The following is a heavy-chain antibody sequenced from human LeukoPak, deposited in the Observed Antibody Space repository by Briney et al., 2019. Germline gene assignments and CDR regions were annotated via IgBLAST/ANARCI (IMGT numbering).Heavy chain of an antibody. V-gene: IGHV1-3*01. D-gene: IGHD3-16*02. CDR1: GYTFTSYA. CDR2: INAGNGNT. J-gene: IGHJ4*02. Sequence: GASVKVSCKASGYTFTSYAMHWVRQAPGQRLEWMGWINAGNGNTKYSQKFQGRVTMTRDTSTSTVYMELSSLRSEDTAVYYCATLGELSSYFDYWGQGTLVTVSS. CDR3: ATLGELSSYFDY.